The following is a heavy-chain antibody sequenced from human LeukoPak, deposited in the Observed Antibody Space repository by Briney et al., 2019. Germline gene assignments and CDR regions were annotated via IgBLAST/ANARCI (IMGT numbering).Heavy chain of an antibody. D-gene: IGHD6-13*01. Sequence: SETLSLTCSVSGDSLGIYKWSWIRQPPGKGLEWIGSIYYSGSTYYNPSLKSRVTISVDTSKNQFSLKLSSVTAADTAVYYCARQWVAAAGTGPLDYWGQGTLVTVSS. CDR3: ARQWVAAAGTGPLDY. CDR1: GDSLGIYK. J-gene: IGHJ4*02. CDR2: IYYSGST. V-gene: IGHV4-39*01.